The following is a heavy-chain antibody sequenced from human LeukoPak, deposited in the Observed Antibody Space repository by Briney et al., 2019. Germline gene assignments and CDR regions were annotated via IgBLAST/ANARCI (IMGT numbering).Heavy chain of an antibody. Sequence: SETLSLTCAVYGGSFSGYYWSWIRQPPRKGLEWSGEINHSGSTNYNPSLKSRVTISVDTSKNQFSLKLSSVTAADTAVYYCASTGSGPAWFDPWGQGTLVTVSS. J-gene: IGHJ5*02. CDR1: GGSFSGYY. CDR3: ASTGSGPAWFDP. D-gene: IGHD2-15*01. CDR2: INHSGST. V-gene: IGHV4-34*01.